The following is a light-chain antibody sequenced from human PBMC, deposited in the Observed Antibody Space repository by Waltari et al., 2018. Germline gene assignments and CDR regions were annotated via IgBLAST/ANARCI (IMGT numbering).Light chain of an antibody. CDR3: QQYYSYPLLT. CDR2: AAS. V-gene: IGKV1-8*01. CDR1: QGISSY. Sequence: AIRMTQSPSSFSASTGDRVTITCRASQGISSYLAWYQQKPGKAPKLLIYAASTLQSGVPSRFSGSGSGTDFTLTISCLQSEDFATYYCQQYYSYPLLTFGGGTKVEIK. J-gene: IGKJ4*01.